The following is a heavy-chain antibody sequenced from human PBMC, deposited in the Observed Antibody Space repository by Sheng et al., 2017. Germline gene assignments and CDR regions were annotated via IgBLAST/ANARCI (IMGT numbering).Heavy chain of an antibody. V-gene: IGHV3-33*01. D-gene: IGHD1-26*01. Sequence: QVQLVQSGGGVVQPGRSLRLSCAASGFTFSTYAMHWVRQAPGKGLEWVALIWSDGSIQYYGDSVKGRFTISREDAKKSVYLHMNSLRADDTGVYYCARDWEVPSDYWGQGVLVTVSS. J-gene: IGHJ4*02. CDR2: IWSDGSIQ. CDR1: GFTFSTYA. CDR3: ARDWEVPSDY.